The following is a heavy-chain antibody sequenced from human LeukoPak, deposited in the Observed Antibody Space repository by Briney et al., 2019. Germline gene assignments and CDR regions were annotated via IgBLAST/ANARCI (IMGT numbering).Heavy chain of an antibody. CDR1: GYTFTSYG. CDR2: ISAYNGNT. V-gene: IGHV1-18*01. D-gene: IGHD6-19*01. J-gene: IGHJ5*02. CDR3: ARDQSPGIAVAGPNWFDP. Sequence: GASVKVSCKASGYTFTSYGISWVRQAPGQGLEWMGWISAYNGNTNYAQKLQGRVTMTTDTSTSTAYMELRSLRSDDTAVYYCARDQSPGIAVAGPNWFDPWGQGPLVTVSS.